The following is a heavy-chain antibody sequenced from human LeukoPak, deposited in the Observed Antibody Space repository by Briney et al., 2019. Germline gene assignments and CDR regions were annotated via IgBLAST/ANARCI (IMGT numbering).Heavy chain of an antibody. J-gene: IGHJ4*02. CDR3: ARGGGYSWFDY. D-gene: IGHD5-18*01. CDR2: IDPNSGGT. Sequence: ASVKVSCKASGYTFTAHYIHWVRQAPGQGLEWMGWIDPNSGGTNCAQKFQGRVTMTRDTSVSAVYMELSSLRSDDTAVYYCARGGGYSWFDYWGQGTLVTVSS. CDR1: GYTFTAHY. V-gene: IGHV1-2*02.